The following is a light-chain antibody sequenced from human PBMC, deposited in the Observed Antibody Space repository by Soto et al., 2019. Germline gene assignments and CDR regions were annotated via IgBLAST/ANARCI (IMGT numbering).Light chain of an antibody. Sequence: EIVLTQSPGTLSLSPGERATLSCRASQSVSSSYLAWYQQKPGQAPRLLIYGASSRATGIPDRFSGSGSGTDVTLTSSRREPEDLAAYYWQQYGSSPPYTFGQGTKLEIK. CDR1: QSVSSSY. J-gene: IGKJ2*01. CDR3: QQYGSSPPYT. CDR2: GAS. V-gene: IGKV3-20*01.